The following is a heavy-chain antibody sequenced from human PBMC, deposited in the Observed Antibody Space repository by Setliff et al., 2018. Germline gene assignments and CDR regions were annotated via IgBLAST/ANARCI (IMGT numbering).Heavy chain of an antibody. J-gene: IGHJ4*02. CDR3: AKVLGGFLDY. CDR2: IYSGGTTT. V-gene: IGHV3-23*03. D-gene: IGHD3-16*01. Sequence: GGSLRLSCAASGFTFSGYAMSWVRRAPGKGLEWVSIIYSGGTTTYYADSMKGRFTISRDNSKNTLYLQIDSLRADDTAVYYCAKVLGGFLDYWGQGTLVTVSS. CDR1: GFTFSGYA.